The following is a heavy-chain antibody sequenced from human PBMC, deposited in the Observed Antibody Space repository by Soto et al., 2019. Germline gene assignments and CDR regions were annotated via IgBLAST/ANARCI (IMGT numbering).Heavy chain of an antibody. CDR3: ARGLVIRPYYYHGMDV. CDR2: ISSIGST. CDR1: GSSFIGDY. J-gene: IGHJ6*02. Sequence: QVQLQESGPGLLRPSETLSLTCSVSGSSFIGDYWSWIRQPAGKGLEWIGYISSIGSTYYNPSLKSRVSVSRDTSKNQFSLKLSSVTTTDTAVYYCARGLVIRPYYYHGMDVWGQGTTVTVSS. D-gene: IGHD3-9*01. V-gene: IGHV4-4*09.